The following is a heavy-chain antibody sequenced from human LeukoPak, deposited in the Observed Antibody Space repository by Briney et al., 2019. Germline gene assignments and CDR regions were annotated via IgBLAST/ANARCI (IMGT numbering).Heavy chain of an antibody. CDR3: ATDVVIYDYYYGMDV. J-gene: IGHJ6*02. D-gene: IGHD3-22*01. CDR2: ISYDGSNK. CDR1: GFTFSSYA. Sequence: GRSLRLSCAASGFTFSSYAMHWVRQAPGKGLEWVAVISYDGSNKYYADSVKGRFTISRDNSKNTLYLQMNSLRAEDTAVYYCATDVVIYDYYYGMDVWGQGTTVTVSS. V-gene: IGHV3-30*04.